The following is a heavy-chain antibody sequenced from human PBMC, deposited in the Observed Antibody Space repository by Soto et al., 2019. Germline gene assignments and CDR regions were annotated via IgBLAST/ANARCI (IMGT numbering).Heavy chain of an antibody. Sequence: SETLSLTCTVSGGSISSYYWSWIRQPPGKGLEWIGYIYYSGSTNYNPSLKSRVTISVDTSKNRFSLKLSSVTAADTAVYYCARTYYYDSSGSPRFDYWGQGTLVTVSS. J-gene: IGHJ4*02. CDR3: ARTYYYDSSGSPRFDY. CDR2: IYYSGST. V-gene: IGHV4-59*01. D-gene: IGHD3-22*01. CDR1: GGSISSYY.